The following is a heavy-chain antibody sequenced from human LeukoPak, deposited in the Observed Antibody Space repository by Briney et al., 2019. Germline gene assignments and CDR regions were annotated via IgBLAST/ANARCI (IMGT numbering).Heavy chain of an antibody. V-gene: IGHV3-48*01. J-gene: IGHJ5*02. CDR2: ISSSSSTI. CDR3: TRPALYSSSWYGGDWFDP. CDR1: GLTFSSYS. D-gene: IGHD6-13*01. Sequence: GGSLRLSCAASGLTFSSYSMNWVRQAPGKGLEWVSYISSSSSTIYYADSVKGRFTISRDNAKNSLYLQMNSLRAEDTAVYYCTRPALYSSSWYGGDWFDPWGQGTLVTVSS.